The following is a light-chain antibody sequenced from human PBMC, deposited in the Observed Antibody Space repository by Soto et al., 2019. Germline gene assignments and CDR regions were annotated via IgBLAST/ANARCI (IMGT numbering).Light chain of an antibody. V-gene: IGLV2-14*01. CDR3: SSYTSSSTL. CDR2: AVT. CDR1: SRDVGGYNY. Sequence: QSALTQPPSVSGAPGQSITISCTGTSRDVGGYNYVSWHQQHPGKAPKLMIYAVTDRPSGVSSRFSGSTSGNTAYLTISGLPAEDEDDYYWSSYTSSSTLFGTGTKVTVL. J-gene: IGLJ1*01.